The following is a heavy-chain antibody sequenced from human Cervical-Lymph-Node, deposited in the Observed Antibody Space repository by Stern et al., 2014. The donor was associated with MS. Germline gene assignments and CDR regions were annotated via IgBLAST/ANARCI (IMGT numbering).Heavy chain of an antibody. J-gene: IGHJ3*02. Sequence: HVILRESGPALVTPTQTLTLTCTFSGFSLTTSGMCVSWIRQPPGKALDWLAFIDWDDDKSYNTSLKTRLTISKDTSKNQVVLTMTNMDPVDTATYYCARFYSSSSFADAFDIWGQGTMVTVSS. CDR1: GFSLTTSGMC. D-gene: IGHD6-6*01. V-gene: IGHV2-70*01. CDR3: ARFYSSSSFADAFDI. CDR2: IDWDDDK.